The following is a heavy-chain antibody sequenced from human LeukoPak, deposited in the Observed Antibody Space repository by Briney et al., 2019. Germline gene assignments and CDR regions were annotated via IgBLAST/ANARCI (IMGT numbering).Heavy chain of an antibody. Sequence: GGSLRLSCAASGFTFSSHWVHWVRQAPGKGLVWVSHINNDGRSTRYADSVKGRFTISRDNAKNTVYLQMNSLRVEDTAVYYCARDSNTDWYFDLRGRGTLVTVSS. V-gene: IGHV3-74*01. CDR1: GFTFSSHW. CDR2: INNDGRST. J-gene: IGHJ2*01. CDR3: ARDSNTDWYFDL. D-gene: IGHD2-8*02.